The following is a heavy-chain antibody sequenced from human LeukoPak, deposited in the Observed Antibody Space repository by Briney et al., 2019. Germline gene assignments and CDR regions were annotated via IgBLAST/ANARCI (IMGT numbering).Heavy chain of an antibody. CDR3: ARGPVGGYYMDV. CDR2: INHSGST. V-gene: IGHV4-34*01. J-gene: IGHJ6*03. Sequence: SETLSLTCAVYGGSFSGYYWSWIRQPPGKGLEWIGEINHSGSTNYNPSLKSRVTISVDTSKNQFSLKLSSVTAADTAVYYCARGPVGGYYMDVWGKGTTVTVSS. D-gene: IGHD3-16*01. CDR1: GGSFSGYY.